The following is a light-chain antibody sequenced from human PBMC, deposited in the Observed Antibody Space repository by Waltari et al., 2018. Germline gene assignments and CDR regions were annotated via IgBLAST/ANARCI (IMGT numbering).Light chain of an antibody. CDR3: AAWDDSLNAWV. V-gene: IGLV1-44*01. Sequence: QSVLTQPPSASGTPGQRVTISCSGSSSNIGSNTVNWYQQLPGTAPKLLIYSNNQRPAGVPDRFSGAKSGTSASLASSGLQSEDEADDYCAAWDDSLNAWVFGGGTKLTVL. CDR2: SNN. CDR1: SSNIGSNT. J-gene: IGLJ3*02.